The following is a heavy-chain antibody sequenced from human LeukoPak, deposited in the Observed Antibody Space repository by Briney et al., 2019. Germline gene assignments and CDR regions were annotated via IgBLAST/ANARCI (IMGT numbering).Heavy chain of an antibody. V-gene: IGHV3-20*04. CDR2: INWNGGST. J-gene: IGHJ4*02. D-gene: IGHD4-17*01. CDR1: GFTFDDYG. CDR3: ARVSDGDYVDY. Sequence: GGSLRLSCVASGFTFDDYGMSWVRQAPGKGLEWVSGINWNGGSTGYADSVKGRFTISRDNAKNSLYLQMNSLRAEDTAVYYCARVSDGDYVDYWGQGTLVTVSS.